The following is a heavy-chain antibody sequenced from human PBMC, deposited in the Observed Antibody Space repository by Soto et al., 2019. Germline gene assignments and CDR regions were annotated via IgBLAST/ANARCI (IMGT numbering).Heavy chain of an antibody. D-gene: IGHD3-22*01. CDR3: TRLDSSGYYHYFDY. V-gene: IGHV3-73*01. Sequence: GGSLRLSCAASGFTFSGSAMHWVRQASGKGLEWVGRIRSKANSYATAYAASVKGRFTISRDDSKNTAYLQMNSLKTEDTAVYYCTRLDSSGYYHYFDYWGQGTLVTVSS. CDR2: IRSKANSYAT. J-gene: IGHJ4*02. CDR1: GFTFSGSA.